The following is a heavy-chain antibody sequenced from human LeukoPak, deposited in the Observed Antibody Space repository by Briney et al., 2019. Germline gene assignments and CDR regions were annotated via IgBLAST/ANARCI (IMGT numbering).Heavy chain of an antibody. CDR3: ARFGYYDSSGKIY. J-gene: IGHJ4*02. V-gene: IGHV4-39*01. Sequence: SETLSLTCTVSGGSISSSTYYWGWIRQPPGKGLEWIGSIYYSGNTNYNPSLKSRVTISVDTSKNQFSLKLSSVTAADTAVYYCARFGYYDSSGKIYWGQGTLVTVSS. CDR2: IYYSGNT. D-gene: IGHD3-22*01. CDR1: GGSISSSTYY.